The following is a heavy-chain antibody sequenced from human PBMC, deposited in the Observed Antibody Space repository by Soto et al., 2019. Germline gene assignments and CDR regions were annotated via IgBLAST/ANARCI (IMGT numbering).Heavy chain of an antibody. CDR2: IKSKTDGGTT. D-gene: IGHD2-2*01. Sequence: PGGSLRLSCAASGFTFSSAWMNWVRQAPGKGLEWVGRIKSKTDGGTTDYAAPVKGRFTISRDDSKNTLYLQMNSLKTEDTAVYYCTTLHGLGYCSSTSCFDYYYYGMDVWGQGTTVTVSS. CDR1: GFTFSSAW. J-gene: IGHJ6*02. V-gene: IGHV3-15*01. CDR3: TTLHGLGYCSSTSCFDYYYYGMDV.